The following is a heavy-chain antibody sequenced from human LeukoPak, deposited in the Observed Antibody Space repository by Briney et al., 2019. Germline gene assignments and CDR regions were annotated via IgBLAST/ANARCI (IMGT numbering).Heavy chain of an antibody. V-gene: IGHV3-33*01. D-gene: IGHD6-13*01. CDR1: GLTFRYYG. CDR2: IWYYGNNK. J-gene: IGHJ6*03. CDR3: ARDRVGGSSWGRENYYMDV. Sequence: GVSLTLFCAASGLTFRYYGAHGPRQATGKALEGVAVIWYYGNNKYSADSVKGRFTITRDNSKNTLYPQMNSLRAEDTAVYYCARDRVGGSSWGRENYYMDVWGKGTTVTVSS.